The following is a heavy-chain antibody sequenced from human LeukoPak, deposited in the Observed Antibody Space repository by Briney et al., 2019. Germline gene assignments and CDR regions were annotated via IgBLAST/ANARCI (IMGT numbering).Heavy chain of an antibody. J-gene: IGHJ4*02. V-gene: IGHV3-30-3*01. D-gene: IGHD3-10*01. CDR2: ISYDGSNK. Sequence: PGGSLRLSCAASGFTFSSYAMHWVRQAPGKGLEWVAVISYDGSNKYYADSVKGRFTISRDNSKNTLYLQMNSLRAEDTAVYYCARVGSGSYSLYIDYWGQGTLVTVSS. CDR3: ARVGSGSYSLYIDY. CDR1: GFTFSSYA.